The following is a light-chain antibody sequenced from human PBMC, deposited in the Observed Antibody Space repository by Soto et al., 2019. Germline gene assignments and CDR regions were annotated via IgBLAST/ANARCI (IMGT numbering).Light chain of an antibody. Sequence: QSVRTQPASVSGSPGQSITISCTRTSSDVGSFNFVSWYQQYPGKAPKVLIYEVTKRPSGVSDRFSGSKSGNTASLTISGLQAEDEADYYCCSDAGRSTYVFGGGTKVTVL. CDR2: EVT. CDR1: SSDVGSFNF. J-gene: IGLJ1*01. CDR3: CSDAGRSTYV. V-gene: IGLV2-23*02.